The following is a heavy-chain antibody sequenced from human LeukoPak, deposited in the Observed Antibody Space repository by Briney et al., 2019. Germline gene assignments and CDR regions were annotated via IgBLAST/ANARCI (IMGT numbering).Heavy chain of an antibody. D-gene: IGHD3-22*01. CDR2: AHFSGST. J-gene: IGHJ4*02. V-gene: IGHV4-59*08. Sequence: SETLSLTCTVYGASITNYYWGWTRQPPGKALEWVGSAHFSGSTYYNPSLKSRVLISLDTSKNQVSLRVNSVTAADMAVYYCARGYFDSRGYSSPFDFWGRGTLVTVSS. CDR3: ARGYFDSRGYSSPFDF. CDR1: GASITNYY.